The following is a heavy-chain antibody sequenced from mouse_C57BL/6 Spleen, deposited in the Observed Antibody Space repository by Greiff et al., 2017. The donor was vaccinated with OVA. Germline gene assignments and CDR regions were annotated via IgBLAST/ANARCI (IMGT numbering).Heavy chain of an antibody. CDR3: ASYDGYLAWFAY. D-gene: IGHD2-3*01. CDR1: GFNIKNTY. J-gene: IGHJ3*01. Sequence: EVQLVESVAELVRPGASVKLSCTASGFNIKNTYMHWVKQRPEQGLEWIGRIDPANGNTKYAPKFQGKATITADTSSNTAYLQLSSLTSEDTAIYYCASYDGYLAWFAYWGQGTLVTVSA. CDR2: IDPANGNT. V-gene: IGHV14-3*01.